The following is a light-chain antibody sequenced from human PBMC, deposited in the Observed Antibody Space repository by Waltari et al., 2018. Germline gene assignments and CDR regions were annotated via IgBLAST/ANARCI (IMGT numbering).Light chain of an antibody. CDR1: SSDVGTYNY. J-gene: IGLJ2*01. CDR2: DVS. CDR3: SSYISSSTLEL. V-gene: IGLV2-14*03. Sequence: QSALTQPASVSGSPGQSITISCTGTSSDVGTYNYVSWYQQHPGKAPKLMIFDVSIRPSVVSNRFLGSKSGNTASLTISVLQAEDEADYYCSSYISSSTLELFGGGTSLTVL.